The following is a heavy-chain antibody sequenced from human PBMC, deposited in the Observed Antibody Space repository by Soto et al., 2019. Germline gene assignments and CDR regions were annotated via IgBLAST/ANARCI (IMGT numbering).Heavy chain of an antibody. CDR2: ISGSGGST. J-gene: IGHJ6*02. CDR1: GFTFSSYA. CDR3: AKRERYYYYYGMDV. V-gene: IGHV3-23*01. Sequence: GGSLRLSCAASGFTFSSYAMSWVRQAPGEGLEWVSAISGSGGSTYYADSVKGRFTISRDNSKNTLYLQMNSLRAEDTAVYYCAKRERYYYYYGMDVWGQGTTVTVSS. D-gene: IGHD1-26*01.